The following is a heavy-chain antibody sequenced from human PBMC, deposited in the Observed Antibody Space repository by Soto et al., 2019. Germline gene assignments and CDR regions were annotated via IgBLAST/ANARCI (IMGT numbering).Heavy chain of an antibody. CDR3: ARDVSPGSSSLYLDAFDI. Sequence: EVQLEESGGDLVQPGGSLRLSCAASGFTLSAYWMTWVSQAPGKVLEWVANRNRDGSKKSYLDSVRGQFTISRDNVGNSLYLQMDSLRADDTALYYCARDVSPGSSSLYLDAFDIWGQGTMVTVSS. J-gene: IGHJ3*02. V-gene: IGHV3-7*05. CDR2: RNRDGSKK. D-gene: IGHD6-13*01. CDR1: GFTLSAYW.